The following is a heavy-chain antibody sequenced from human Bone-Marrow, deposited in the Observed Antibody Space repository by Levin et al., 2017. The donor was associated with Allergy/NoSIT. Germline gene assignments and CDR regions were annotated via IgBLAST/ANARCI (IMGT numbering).Heavy chain of an antibody. CDR3: TTPSSTYIDS. V-gene: IGHV3-15*01. J-gene: IGHJ4*02. CDR2: IKTVAEGGTT. Sequence: GESLKISCTASGFIFSDAWMSWVRQVPGKGLEWVARIKTVAEGGTTEYAAPVKGRFTVSRDDSKYTVYLQMNSLKTDDTAVYYCTTPSSTYIDSWGLGTQVTVSS. CDR1: GFIFSDAW.